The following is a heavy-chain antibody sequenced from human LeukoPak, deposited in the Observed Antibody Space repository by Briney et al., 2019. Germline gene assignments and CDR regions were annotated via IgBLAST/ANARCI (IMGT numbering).Heavy chain of an antibody. Sequence: GGSLRLSCAASGFTFSSYAMHWVRQAPGKGLEWVAVISYDGSNKYYADSVKGRFTISRDNSKNTLYLQMNSLRAEDTAVYYCVRDGREGFDIWGHGTLVIVSS. V-gene: IGHV3-30-3*01. D-gene: IGHD5-24*01. CDR1: GFTFSSYA. CDR3: VRDGREGFDI. J-gene: IGHJ3*02. CDR2: ISYDGSNK.